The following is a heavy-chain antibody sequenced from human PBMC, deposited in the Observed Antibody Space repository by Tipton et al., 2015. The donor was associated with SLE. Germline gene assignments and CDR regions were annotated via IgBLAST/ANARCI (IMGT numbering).Heavy chain of an antibody. V-gene: IGHV4-59*02. J-gene: IGHJ6*02. CDR2: VFYTGST. Sequence: TLSLTCTVSGDSVSGFYWNWIRQAPGKGLEWIGYVFYTGSTNYNPSLRSRVTISVETSKNQFSLRLSSVTAADTAAYYCAREGPGWRLDVWGQGTTVTASS. CDR1: GDSVSGFY. D-gene: IGHD2-15*01. CDR3: AREGPGWRLDV.